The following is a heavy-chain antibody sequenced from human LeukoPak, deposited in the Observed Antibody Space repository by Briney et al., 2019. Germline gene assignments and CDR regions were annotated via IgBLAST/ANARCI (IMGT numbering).Heavy chain of an antibody. Sequence: GGSLRLSCVASGFTFRTYAMSWVRQAPGKGLGWVSLISGSGSTTYYAESVKGRFTISRDNSKNTLYVQMNSLRADDTAVYYCAKDRYEATVTTTGSFDYWGQGTLVTVSS. J-gene: IGHJ4*02. CDR2: ISGSGSTT. V-gene: IGHV3-23*01. D-gene: IGHD4-17*01. CDR3: AKDRYEATVTTTGSFDY. CDR1: GFTFRTYA.